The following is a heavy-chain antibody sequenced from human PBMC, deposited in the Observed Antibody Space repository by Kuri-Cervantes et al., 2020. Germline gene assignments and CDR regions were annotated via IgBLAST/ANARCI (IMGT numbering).Heavy chain of an antibody. J-gene: IGHJ6*02. CDR3: AKDGGYYYGSGTPPHPSTYYYYGMDV. V-gene: IGHV4-59*01. D-gene: IGHD3-10*01. CDR2: IYYSGST. Sequence: GSLRLSCTVSGGSISSYYWSWIRQPPGKGLEWIGYIYYSGSTNYNPSLKSRVTISVDTSKNQFSLKLSSVTAAGTAVYYCAKDGGYYYGSGTPPHPSTYYYYGMDVWGQGTTVTVSS. CDR1: GGSISSYY.